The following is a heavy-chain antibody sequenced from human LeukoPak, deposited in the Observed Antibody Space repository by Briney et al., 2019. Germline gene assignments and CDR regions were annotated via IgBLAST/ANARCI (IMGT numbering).Heavy chain of an antibody. V-gene: IGHV5-51*01. D-gene: IGHD6-13*01. Sequence: GESLKISCKGSGYSFTSYWIGWVRQMPGKGLEWMGIIYPGDSDTRYSPSFQGQVTISADKSISTAYLQWSSLKASDTAMYCCAGIAAAGTSDYYYMDVWGKGTTVTVSS. CDR2: IYPGDSDT. J-gene: IGHJ6*03. CDR3: AGIAAAGTSDYYYMDV. CDR1: GYSFTSYW.